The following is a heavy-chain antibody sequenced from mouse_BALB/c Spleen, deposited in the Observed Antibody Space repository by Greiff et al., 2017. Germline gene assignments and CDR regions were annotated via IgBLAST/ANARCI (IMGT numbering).Heavy chain of an antibody. CDR2: ISYSGST. Sequence: EVQLVESGPSLVKPSQSLSLSCSATGDSITSGYWTWIRKFPGNKLEYMGYISYSGSTYYNPSLKSRISITRDTSKNQYYLQLNSVTTEDTATYYCARWNWDGYAMDYWGQGTSVTVSS. J-gene: IGHJ4*01. D-gene: IGHD4-1*01. V-gene: IGHV3-8*02. CDR3: ARWNWDGYAMDY. CDR1: GDSITSGY.